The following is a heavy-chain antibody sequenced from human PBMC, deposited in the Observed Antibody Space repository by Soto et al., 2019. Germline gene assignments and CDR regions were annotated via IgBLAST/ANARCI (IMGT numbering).Heavy chain of an antibody. CDR1: GYTFTSYG. CDR3: ARLGWVEVAGNYYYYGREV. CDR2: ISAYNGNT. Sequence: ASVKVSCKASGYTFTSYGISWVRQAPGQGLEWMGWISAYNGNTNYAQKLQGRVTMTTDTSTSTAYMELRSLRSDDTAVYYCARLGWVEVAGNYYYYGREVWGQETTVTASS. D-gene: IGHD6-19*01. J-gene: IGHJ6*02. V-gene: IGHV1-18*01.